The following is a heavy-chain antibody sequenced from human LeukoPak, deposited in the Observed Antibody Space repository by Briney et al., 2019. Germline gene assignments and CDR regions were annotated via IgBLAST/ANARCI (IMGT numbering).Heavy chain of an antibody. CDR3: ARPVITSSSWHHFDY. V-gene: IGHV1-69*04. Sequence: GASVKVSCKASGGTFSSYAISWVRQAPGQGLEWMGRIIPILGIANYAQKFQGRVTITADKSTSAAYMELSSLRSEDTAVYYCARPVITSSSWHHFDYWGQGTLVTVSS. D-gene: IGHD6-13*01. J-gene: IGHJ4*02. CDR1: GGTFSSYA. CDR2: IIPILGIA.